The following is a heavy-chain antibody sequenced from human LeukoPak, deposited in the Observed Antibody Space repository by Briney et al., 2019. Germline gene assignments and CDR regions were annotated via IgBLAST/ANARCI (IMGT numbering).Heavy chain of an antibody. V-gene: IGHV3-30*02. CDR3: AKDPTHFRVWDDYDNTRLNY. Sequence: GGSLRLSCAASGFTFSSYGMHWVRQAPGKGLEWVAFIRYDGSNKYYADSVKGRFTISRDNSKNTLYLQMNSLRAEDTAVYYCAKDPTHFRVWDDYDNTRLNYWGQGTLVTVSS. CDR1: GFTFSSYG. D-gene: IGHD3-22*01. J-gene: IGHJ4*02. CDR2: IRYDGSNK.